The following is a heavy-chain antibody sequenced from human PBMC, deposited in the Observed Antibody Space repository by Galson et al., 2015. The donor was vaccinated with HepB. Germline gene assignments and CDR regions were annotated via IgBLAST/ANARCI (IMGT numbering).Heavy chain of an antibody. CDR2: IIPIFGTA. D-gene: IGHD6-13*01. CDR1: GGTFSSYA. V-gene: IGHV1-69*13. J-gene: IGHJ4*02. CDR3: ARGLGIAAADNYYFDY. Sequence: SVKVSCKASGGTFSSYAISWVRQAPGQGLEWMGGIIPIFGTANYAQKFQGRVTITADESTSTAYMELSSLRSEDTAVYYCARGLGIAAADNYYFDYWGQGTLVTVSS.